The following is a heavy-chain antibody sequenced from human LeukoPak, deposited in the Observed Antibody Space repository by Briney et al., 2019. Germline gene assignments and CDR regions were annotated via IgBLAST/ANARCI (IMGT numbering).Heavy chain of an antibody. J-gene: IGHJ4*02. D-gene: IGHD3-10*01. CDR3: ARPSLQLWFGELL. CDR2: IKQDGSEK. CDR1: GFTFSTYW. Sequence: PGGSLRLSCAASGFTFSTYWMSWVRQAPGKGLEWVANIKQDGSEKYYVDSVKGRFTISRDNAKNSLYLQMNSLRAEDTAVYYCARPSLQLWFGELLWGQGTLVTVSS. V-gene: IGHV3-7*01.